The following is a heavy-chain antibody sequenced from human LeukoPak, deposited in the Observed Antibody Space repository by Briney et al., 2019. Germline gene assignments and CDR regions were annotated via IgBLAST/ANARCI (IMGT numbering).Heavy chain of an antibody. CDR2: ISYDGSNK. V-gene: IGHV3-30-3*01. J-gene: IGHJ3*02. Sequence: GGSLRLSCAASGFTFSSYAMHWVRQAPGKGLEWVAVISYDGSNKYYAASVKGRFTISRDNSKNTLYLQMNSLRAEDTAVYYCARDPGVLRFLEWSDAFDIWGQGTMVTVSS. CDR3: ARDPGVLRFLEWSDAFDI. D-gene: IGHD3-3*01. CDR1: GFTFSSYA.